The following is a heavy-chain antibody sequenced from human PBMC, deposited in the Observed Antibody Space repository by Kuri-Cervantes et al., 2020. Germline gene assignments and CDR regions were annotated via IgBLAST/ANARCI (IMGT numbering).Heavy chain of an antibody. D-gene: IGHD3-16*02. J-gene: IGHJ4*02. Sequence: GGSLRLSCVVSELSISTYWMSWVRQAPGKGLEWVSAISGSGGSTYYADSVKGRFTISRDNSKNTLYLQMNSLRAEDTAVYYCAPILGELSWYFDYWGQGTLVTVSS. V-gene: IGHV3-23*01. CDR1: ELSISTYW. CDR2: ISGSGGST. CDR3: APILGELSWYFDY.